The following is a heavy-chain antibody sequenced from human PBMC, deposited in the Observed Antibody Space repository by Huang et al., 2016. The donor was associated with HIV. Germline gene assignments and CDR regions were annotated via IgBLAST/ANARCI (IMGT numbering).Heavy chain of an antibody. J-gene: IGHJ4*02. D-gene: IGHD3-10*01. CDR1: GGSIRSDNYY. CDR2: ISYSGGT. CDR3: ARLPGSITMIRGVITDPY. Sequence: QLQLQESGPGLVKPSETLSLTCTVSGGSIRSDNYYWGWIRQPPGKGLEWIGRISYSGGTYDNPSLKRRVTIAVDTSKNHFSLRRRSVTAADTAVYYCARLPGSITMIRGVITDPYWGQGTLVTVSS. V-gene: IGHV4-39*02.